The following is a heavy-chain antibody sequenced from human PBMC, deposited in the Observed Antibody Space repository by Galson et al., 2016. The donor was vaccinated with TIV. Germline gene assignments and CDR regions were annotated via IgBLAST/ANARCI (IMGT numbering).Heavy chain of an antibody. CDR2: IGGSGGSP. Sequence: SLRLSCAASGFTFSSYKMNWVRQAPGKGLEWVSSIGGSGGSPYYADSVKGRFTISRDNSKNTLYLQMHSLRAEDTALYFCAKGGSAFSYGYAFDMWGQGTMVTVSS. CDR1: GFTFSSYK. J-gene: IGHJ3*02. D-gene: IGHD5-18*01. CDR3: AKGGSAFSYGYAFDM. V-gene: IGHV3-23*01.